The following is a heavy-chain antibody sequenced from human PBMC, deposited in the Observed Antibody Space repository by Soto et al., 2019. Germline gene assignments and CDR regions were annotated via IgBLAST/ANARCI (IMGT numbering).Heavy chain of an antibody. V-gene: IGHV1-3*01. CDR2: INAGNGST. Sequence: GASVKVSCKASGYTFTSYAMHWVRQAPGQRLEWMGWINAGNGSTYYADSVKGRFTISRDNSKNTLYLQMNSLRAEDTAVYYCARGPHYSNLDYWGQGTLVTVSS. CDR3: ARGPHYSNLDY. D-gene: IGHD4-4*01. J-gene: IGHJ4*02. CDR1: GYTFTSYA.